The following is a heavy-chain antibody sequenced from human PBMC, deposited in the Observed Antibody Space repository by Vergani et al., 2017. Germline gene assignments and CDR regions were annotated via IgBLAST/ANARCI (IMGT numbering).Heavy chain of an antibody. D-gene: IGHD2-15*01. Sequence: QVQVVQSGAEVKKPGASVKVSCKASAYTFTSYYMHWVRQAPGQELEWMGIINPSGGSTTSAQKFQGRVTMTRDTSTSTIYMELSSLRSEDTAVYYFAKDAKVSPYIGGMDVWGQGTTVTVSS. V-gene: IGHV1-46*03. CDR3: AKDAKVSPYIGGMDV. CDR1: AYTFTSYY. J-gene: IGHJ6*02. CDR2: INPSGGST.